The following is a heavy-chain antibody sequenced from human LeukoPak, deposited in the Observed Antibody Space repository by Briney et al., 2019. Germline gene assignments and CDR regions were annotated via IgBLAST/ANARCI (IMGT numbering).Heavy chain of an antibody. CDR1: GYTFTSYG. CDR2: ISAYNGNT. CDR3: ARSPTRGYDFWSGHHDYYGMDV. V-gene: IGHV1-18*01. J-gene: IGHJ6*02. Sequence: GASVKVSCKASGYTFTSYGISWVRQAPGQGLEWMGWISAYNGNTNYAQKLQGRVTVTTDTSTSTAYMELRSLRSDDTAVYYCARSPTRGYDFWSGHHDYYGMDVWGQGTTVTVSS. D-gene: IGHD3-3*01.